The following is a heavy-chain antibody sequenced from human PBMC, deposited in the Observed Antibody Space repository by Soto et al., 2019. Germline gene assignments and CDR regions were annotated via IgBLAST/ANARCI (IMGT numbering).Heavy chain of an antibody. D-gene: IGHD4-17*01. CDR2: INHSGST. V-gene: IGHV4-34*01. CDR1: GGSFSGYY. CDR3: ARGLGNGDYVLLDY. J-gene: IGHJ4*02. Sequence: QVQLQQWGAGLLKPSETLSLTCAVYGGSFSGYYWSWIRQPPGKGLEWIGEINHSGSTNYNPSLKSRVTISVDTSKNQFSLKLSFVTAADTAVYYCARGLGNGDYVLLDYWGQGTLVTVSS.